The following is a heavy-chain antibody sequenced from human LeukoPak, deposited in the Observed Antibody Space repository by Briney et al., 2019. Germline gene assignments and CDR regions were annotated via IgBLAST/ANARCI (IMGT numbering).Heavy chain of an antibody. Sequence: GESLKISCKASGYRFLNHWIGWVRQLPGKGLEWMGVIHCDGSDTRYNPSLRGHVTMSVDTSATTAYLQWDTLKASDTAIYYCARRSDISASPNWFDPWGQGTLVIVSS. D-gene: IGHD3-9*01. CDR3: ARRSDISASPNWFDP. J-gene: IGHJ5*02. CDR2: IHCDGSDT. V-gene: IGHV5-51*01. CDR1: GYRFLNHW.